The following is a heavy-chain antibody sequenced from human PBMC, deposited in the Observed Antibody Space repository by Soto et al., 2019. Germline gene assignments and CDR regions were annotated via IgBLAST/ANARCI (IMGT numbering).Heavy chain of an antibody. D-gene: IGHD4-17*01. Sequence: QLQLQESGPGLVKPSETLSLTCTVSGGSISSSSYYWGWIRQPPGKGLEWIGSIYYSGSTYYNPSLTTRVPISVDTSKNQFSLKLSSVTAADTSVYYCARLSSDYGDYYFDYWGQGTLVTVSS. CDR2: IYYSGST. J-gene: IGHJ4*02. CDR3: ARLSSDYGDYYFDY. CDR1: GGSISSSSYY. V-gene: IGHV4-39*01.